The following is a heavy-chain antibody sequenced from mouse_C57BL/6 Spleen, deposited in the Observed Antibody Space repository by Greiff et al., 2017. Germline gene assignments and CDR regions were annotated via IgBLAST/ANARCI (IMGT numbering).Heavy chain of an antibody. V-gene: IGHV1-19*01. CDR3: ARDYGSSPGYFDY. D-gene: IGHD1-1*01. Sequence: VEPGASVKMSCKASGYTFTDYYMNWVKQSHGKSLEWIGVINPYNGGTSYNQKFKGKATLTVDKSSSTAYMELNSLTSEDSAVYYCARDYGSSPGYFDYWGQGTTLTVSS. CDR2: INPYNGGT. J-gene: IGHJ2*01. CDR1: GYTFTDYY.